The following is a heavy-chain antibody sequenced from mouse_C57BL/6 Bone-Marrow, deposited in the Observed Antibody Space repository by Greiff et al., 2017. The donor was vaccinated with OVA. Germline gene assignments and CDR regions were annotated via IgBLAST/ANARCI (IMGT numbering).Heavy chain of an antibody. J-gene: IGHJ2*01. CDR2: IYPSDSET. D-gene: IGHD1-1*01. CDR3: TTYYYDKGY. Sequence: VKLQQPGAELVRPGSSVKLSCKASGYTFTSYWMDWVKQRPGQGLEWIGNIYPSDSETHYNQKFKDKATLTVDKSSSTAYMQLSSLTSEDSAVYYCTTYYYDKGYWGQGTTLTVSS. V-gene: IGHV1-61*01. CDR1: GYTFTSYW.